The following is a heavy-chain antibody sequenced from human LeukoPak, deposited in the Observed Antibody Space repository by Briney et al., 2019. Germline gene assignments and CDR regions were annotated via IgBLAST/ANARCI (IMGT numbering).Heavy chain of an antibody. D-gene: IGHD3-22*01. CDR3: ASDLSYYYDSSGYPKEDY. V-gene: IGHV3-30*04. J-gene: IGHJ4*02. CDR2: ISYDGSNK. CDR1: GFTFSSYA. Sequence: GRSLRLSCAASGFTFSSYAMRWVRQAPGKGLEWVAVISYDGSNKYYADSVKGRFTISRDNSKNTLYLQMNSLRAEDTAVYYCASDLSYYYDSSGYPKEDYWGQGTLVTVSS.